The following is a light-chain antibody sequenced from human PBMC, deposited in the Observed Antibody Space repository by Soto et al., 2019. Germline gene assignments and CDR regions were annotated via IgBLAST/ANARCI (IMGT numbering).Light chain of an antibody. CDR3: QHANSFPLT. CDR2: EAS. V-gene: IGKV1-12*01. CDR1: QGVNAW. J-gene: IGKJ4*01. Sequence: DTQMTQSPSSVSASVGERVTITCRASQGVNAWLAWYQKKPGKAPELLIYEASTLHSGVPSRFSGSGSATDFTLTISSLQPEDFATYYCQHANSFPLTFGGGTKVEVQ.